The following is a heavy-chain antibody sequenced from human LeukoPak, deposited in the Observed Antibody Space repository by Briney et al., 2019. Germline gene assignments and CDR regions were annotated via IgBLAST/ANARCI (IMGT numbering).Heavy chain of an antibody. CDR1: GFTFSSYA. V-gene: IGHV3-23*01. CDR2: ISGSGGST. D-gene: IGHD1-26*01. J-gene: IGHJ4*02. Sequence: GGSLRLSCAASGFTFSSYAMSWVRQAPGKGLEWVSAISGSGGSTYYAGSVKGRFTISRDNAKNSLHLQMNSLRAEDTAVYYCARLFSGTYSHFDYWGQGTLVTVSS. CDR3: ARLFSGTYSHFDY.